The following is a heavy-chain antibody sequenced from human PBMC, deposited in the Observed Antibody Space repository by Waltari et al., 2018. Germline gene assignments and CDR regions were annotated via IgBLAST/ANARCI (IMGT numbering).Heavy chain of an antibody. J-gene: IGHJ6*02. CDR3: ARSDSSTYYYYYYGMDV. CDR1: GGTFSSYT. V-gene: IGHV1-69*02. Sequence: QVQLVQSGAEVKKPGSSVKVSCKASGGTFSSYTISWVRQAPGQGLEWMGRIIPSLGRANYAQKFQGRVTITADKSTSTAYMELSSLRSEDTAVYYCARSDSSTYYYYYYGMDVWGQGTTVTVSS. CDR2: IIPSLGRA. D-gene: IGHD6-6*01.